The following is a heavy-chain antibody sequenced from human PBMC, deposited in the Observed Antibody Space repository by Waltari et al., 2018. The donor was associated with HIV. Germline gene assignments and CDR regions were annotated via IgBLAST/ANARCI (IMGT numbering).Heavy chain of an antibody. V-gene: IGHV3-7*01. D-gene: IGHD3-16*02. CDR3: SRLSYHAFDL. CDR1: GFSFRCFW. J-gene: IGHJ3*01. CDR2: MKHDGSGK. Sequence: EVQLVESGGDLVQPGGSLSLSCADSGFSFRCFWLSWVRKDPGKGLEWVASMKHDGSGKYYVDSVKGRFTISRDNAKNSLFLQMDSLRAEDTALYYCSRLSYHAFDLWGQGTMVTVSS.